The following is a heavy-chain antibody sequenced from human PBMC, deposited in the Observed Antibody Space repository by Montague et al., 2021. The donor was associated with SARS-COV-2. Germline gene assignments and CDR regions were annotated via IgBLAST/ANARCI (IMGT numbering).Heavy chain of an antibody. CDR1: GGSISSSHW. V-gene: IGHV4-4*02. CDR3: AAGPPSGLSVAGFDY. Sequence: SETLSLTCGVSGGSISSSHWWNCVRQPPGKGLEWIGEIYHSGSTNYNPSLKNRVIISIDKSKNQFSLKLSSVTAADTAVYYCAAGPPSGLSVAGFDYWGQGTMVTVSS. J-gene: IGHJ4*02. D-gene: IGHD6-19*01. CDR2: IYHSGST.